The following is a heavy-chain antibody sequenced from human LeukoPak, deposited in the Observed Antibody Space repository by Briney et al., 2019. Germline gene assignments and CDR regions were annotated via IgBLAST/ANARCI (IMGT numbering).Heavy chain of an antibody. Sequence: ASVKVSCKASGYTFTGYYMHWVRQAPGQGLEWMGWINPNSGGTNYAQKFQGRVTMTRDTSISTAYMELSRLRSDDTAVYYCARRGTPYYYYYYGMDVWGQGTTVTVSS. V-gene: IGHV1-2*02. J-gene: IGHJ6*02. CDR3: ARRGTPYYYYYYGMDV. CDR2: INPNSGGT. D-gene: IGHD1-1*01. CDR1: GYTFTGYY.